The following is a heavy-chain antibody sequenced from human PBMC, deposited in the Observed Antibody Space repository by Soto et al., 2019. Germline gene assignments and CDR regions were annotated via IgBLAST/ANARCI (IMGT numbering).Heavy chain of an antibody. CDR1: GYTFTGYY. D-gene: IGHD1-7*01. J-gene: IGHJ3*02. V-gene: IGHV1-2*04. CDR3: ARDPAKLITRTQRGAFYI. CDR2: INPNSGGT. Sequence: GASVKVSCKASGYTFTGYYMHWVRQAPGQGLEWMGWINPNSGGTNYAQKFQGWVTMTRDTSISTAYMELSRLRSDDTAVYYCARDPAKLITRTQRGAFYIFGQGTMVTV.